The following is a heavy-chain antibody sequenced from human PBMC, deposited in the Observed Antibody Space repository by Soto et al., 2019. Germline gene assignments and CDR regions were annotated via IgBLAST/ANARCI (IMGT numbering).Heavy chain of an antibody. Sequence: EVQLLESGGGLVQPEGSLRLSCAASGFTFSNYAMSWVRQAPGKGLEWVSAISGSGGSTYYADSVKGRFTISRDNSKNTLYLQMNSLRADDTAIYYCAKDTVMATNVFDYWGQGTLVTVSS. CDR2: ISGSGGST. D-gene: IGHD2-21*01. CDR3: AKDTVMATNVFDY. CDR1: GFTFSNYA. J-gene: IGHJ4*02. V-gene: IGHV3-23*01.